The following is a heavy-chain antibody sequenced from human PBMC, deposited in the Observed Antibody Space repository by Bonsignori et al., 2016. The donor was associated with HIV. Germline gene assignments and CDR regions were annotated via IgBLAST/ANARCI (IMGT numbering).Heavy chain of an antibody. V-gene: IGHV6-1*01. CDR2: TYYRSKWYN. CDR3: VRGVTMTVVVINYAFDI. D-gene: IGHD3-22*01. Sequence: WIRQSPSRGLEWLGRTYYRSKWYNDYAVSVKSRISINPDTSKNQVSLHLNSVTPEDTAIYYCVRGVTMTVVVINYAFDIWGQGTMVTVSS. J-gene: IGHJ3*02.